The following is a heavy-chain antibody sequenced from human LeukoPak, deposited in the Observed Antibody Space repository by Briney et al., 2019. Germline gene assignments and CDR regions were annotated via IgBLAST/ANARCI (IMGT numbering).Heavy chain of an antibody. J-gene: IGHJ5*02. CDR1: GYTFTTFG. V-gene: IGHV1-18*01. D-gene: IGHD1-26*01. CDR3: ARDWDGWTDSFDP. Sequence: HVASVKVSCQASGYTFTTFGISWVRQAPGRGLEWMGYISGCSDDINFAQNFQDRLTMTTDTSTSTAYMELERLTSDDTAVYYCARDWDGWTDSFDPSGQGTLVIVSS. CDR2: ISGCSDDI.